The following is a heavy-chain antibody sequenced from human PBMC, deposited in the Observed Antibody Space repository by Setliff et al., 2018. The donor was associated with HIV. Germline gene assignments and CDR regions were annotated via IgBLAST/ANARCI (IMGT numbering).Heavy chain of an antibody. V-gene: IGHV4-4*07. CDR2: IYVNGKA. D-gene: IGHD6-13*01. CDR3: ARCPSNHLTEAGKKTFYYYYMDV. CDR1: GASMNSYY. J-gene: IGHJ6*03. Sequence: SETLSLTCNISGASMNSYYWSWVRQSAGQELEWIGRIYVNGKANYNPSLKSRVTMSVGKSKSQFSLRLRSVTAADTALYYCARCPSNHLTEAGKKTFYYYYMDVWGKGTTVTVSS.